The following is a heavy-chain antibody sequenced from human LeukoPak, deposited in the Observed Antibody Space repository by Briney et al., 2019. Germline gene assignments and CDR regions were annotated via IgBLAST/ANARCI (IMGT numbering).Heavy chain of an antibody. CDR3: ARGTGGAYYFDY. CDR2: IIPIFGIA. Sequence: SVKVSCKASGGTFSSYAISWVRQAPGQGLEWMGRIIPIFGIANYAQKFQGRVTITADKSTSTAYMELSSLRSEDTVVYYCARGTGGAYYFDYWGQGTLVTVSS. V-gene: IGHV1-69*04. CDR1: GGTFSSYA. J-gene: IGHJ4*02. D-gene: IGHD3-16*01.